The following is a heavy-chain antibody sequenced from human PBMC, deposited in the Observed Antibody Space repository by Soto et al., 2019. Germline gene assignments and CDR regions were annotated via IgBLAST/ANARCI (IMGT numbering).Heavy chain of an antibody. Sequence: QVQLVQSGAEVKKPGASVKVSCKASGYTFTNYGFSWVRQAPGQGLEWMGWISAYNGNTNYAPKLQGRVTLTTDTDTSTAYRELRSLRSNDTAAYYCARDRQYYYDRSAYPGFDSWGQGTLVTVSS. CDR1: GYTFTNYG. CDR2: ISAYNGNT. V-gene: IGHV1-18*01. CDR3: ARDRQYYYDRSAYPGFDS. D-gene: IGHD3-22*01. J-gene: IGHJ4*02.